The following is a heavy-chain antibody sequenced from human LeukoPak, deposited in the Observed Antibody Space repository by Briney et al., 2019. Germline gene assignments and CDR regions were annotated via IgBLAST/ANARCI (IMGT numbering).Heavy chain of an antibody. CDR1: GFTFSSYW. CDR2: IKQDGSEK. V-gene: IGHV3-7*01. Sequence: GGSLRLSCAASGFTFSSYWMTWVRQAPGKGLEWVANIKQDGSEKFYVDSVKGRFTISRDNTKNSLYLQMNSLRAEDTAVYYCARGQSIAAAGTRNYYYYYMDVWGKGTTVTISS. D-gene: IGHD6-13*01. CDR3: ARGQSIAAAGTRNYYYYYMDV. J-gene: IGHJ6*03.